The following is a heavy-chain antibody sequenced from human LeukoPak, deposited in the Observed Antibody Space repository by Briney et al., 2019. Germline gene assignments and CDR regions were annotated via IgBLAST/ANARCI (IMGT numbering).Heavy chain of an antibody. J-gene: IGHJ4*02. Sequence: GGSLRLSCPASGFTANNAWMSWVRQAPGKGPDWVGLIKRRTDGGTTDYSAPVRGRFTMSRDDSKNTVSLQMNSLQIEDTAVYYCTTEGYKSDSPGGYFDYWGQGTLVTVSS. CDR1: GFTANNAW. CDR3: TTEGYKSDSPGGYFDY. D-gene: IGHD3-10*01. V-gene: IGHV3-15*01. CDR2: IKRRTDGGTT.